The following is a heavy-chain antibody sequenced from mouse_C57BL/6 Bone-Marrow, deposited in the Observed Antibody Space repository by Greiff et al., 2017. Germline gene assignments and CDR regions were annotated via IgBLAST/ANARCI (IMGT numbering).Heavy chain of an antibody. V-gene: IGHV2-5*01. J-gene: IGHJ4*01. CDR1: GFSLTSYG. Sequence: QVQLQQSGPGLVQPSQSLSITCTVSGFSLTSYGVHWVRQSPGKGLEWLGVIWRGGSTDYNAAFMSRLSITKDNSKSQVFFKMNSLQADDTAIYYCAASYDYGEGYAMDYWGQGTSVTVSS. D-gene: IGHD2-4*01. CDR3: AASYDYGEGYAMDY. CDR2: IWRGGST.